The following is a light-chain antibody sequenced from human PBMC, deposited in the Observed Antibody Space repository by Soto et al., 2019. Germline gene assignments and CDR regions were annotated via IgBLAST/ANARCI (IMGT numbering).Light chain of an antibody. V-gene: IGKV1-8*01. J-gene: IGKJ1*01. Sequence: AIRMTQSPSSFSASTGDRVTITCRASQGISSYLAWYQQKPGKAPKLLIYAASTLQSGVPSRFSGSGSATDFTLTISCLQSEDFATYYCQQYYSYPAWTFGQGTKVDIK. CDR3: QQYYSYPAWT. CDR1: QGISSY. CDR2: AAS.